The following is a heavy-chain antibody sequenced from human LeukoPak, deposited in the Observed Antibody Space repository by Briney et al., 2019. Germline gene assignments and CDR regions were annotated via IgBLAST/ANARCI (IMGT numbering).Heavy chain of an antibody. V-gene: IGHV4-34*01. D-gene: IGHD2-2*01. CDR2: INHSGST. CDR1: GGSFSGYY. J-gene: IGHJ6*03. CDR3: ARGVVVPAAMRTLKYYYYYMDV. Sequence: SETLSLTCAVYGGSFSGYYWSWIRQPPGKGLEWIGEINHSGSTNYNPSLKSRVTISVDTSKNQFSLKLSSVTAADTAVYYCARGVVVPAAMRTLKYYYYYMDVWGKGTTVTISS.